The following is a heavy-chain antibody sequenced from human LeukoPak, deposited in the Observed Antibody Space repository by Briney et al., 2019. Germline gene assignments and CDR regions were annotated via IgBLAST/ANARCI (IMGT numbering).Heavy chain of an antibody. Sequence: SETLSLICTVSGGSINNNYWSWFRQSPGKGLEWIGYIYYNGNTNYNTSLESRVTISVDTSKNQIHLRLSSVTAADTAVYYCARGGWSQDYWGQGTLVTVSS. J-gene: IGHJ4*02. CDR2: IYYNGNT. D-gene: IGHD6-19*01. CDR1: GGSINNNY. V-gene: IGHV4-59*01. CDR3: ARGGWSQDY.